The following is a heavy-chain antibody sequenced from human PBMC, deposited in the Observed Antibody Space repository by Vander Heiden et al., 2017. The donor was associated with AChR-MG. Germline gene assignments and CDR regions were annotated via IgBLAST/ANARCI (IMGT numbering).Heavy chain of an antibody. Sequence: QVQLVQSGAEVKKPGSSVKVSCKASGGTFSSYAISWVRQAPGQGLEWMGGIIPIFGTANYAQKFQGRVTITADESTSTAYMELSSLRSEDTAVYYCAREAPNYYDSSGYYYERLYYFDYWGQGTLVTVSS. V-gene: IGHV1-69*01. CDR2: IIPIFGTA. CDR1: GGTFSSYA. J-gene: IGHJ4*02. CDR3: AREAPNYYDSSGYYYERLYYFDY. D-gene: IGHD3-22*01.